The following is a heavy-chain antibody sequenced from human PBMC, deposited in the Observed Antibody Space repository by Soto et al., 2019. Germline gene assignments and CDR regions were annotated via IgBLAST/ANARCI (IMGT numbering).Heavy chain of an antibody. CDR1: GITFSSYA. Sequence: GGSLRLSCAASGITFSSYAMHWVRQAPGKGLEWVAVISYDGSNKYYADSVKGRFTISRDNSKNTLYMQMNSLRAEETAVYYCARDLRPSRYGYGIYYYYGMDVWGQGTTVTVSS. D-gene: IGHD5-18*01. V-gene: IGHV3-30-3*01. J-gene: IGHJ6*02. CDR2: ISYDGSNK. CDR3: ARDLRPSRYGYGIYYYYGMDV.